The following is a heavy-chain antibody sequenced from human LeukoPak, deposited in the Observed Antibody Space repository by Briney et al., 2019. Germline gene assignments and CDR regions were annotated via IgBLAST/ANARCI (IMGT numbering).Heavy chain of an antibody. V-gene: IGHV3-23*01. Sequence: GGSLRLSCAASGFTFSIYAMIWVRQAPGKELEWVSGISGSGDSTYHADSVKGRFTISRDNSKNTLYLQMDSLRAEDTAVYYCAKDYQATSTWGQGTLVTVSS. CDR2: ISGSGDST. J-gene: IGHJ5*02. D-gene: IGHD1-1*01. CDR3: AKDYQATST. CDR1: GFTFSIYA.